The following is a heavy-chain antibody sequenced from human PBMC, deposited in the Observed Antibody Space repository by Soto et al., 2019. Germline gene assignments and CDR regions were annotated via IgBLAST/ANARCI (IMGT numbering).Heavy chain of an antibody. D-gene: IGHD3-9*01. V-gene: IGHV3-53*01. CDR1: GFTVGSNY. J-gene: IGHJ6*02. CDR2: IYSEGTP. CDR3: ARRTYYDILTRSYYYYAMGG. Sequence: GGSLRLSCAASGFTVGSNYMSWVRQAPGKGLEWVSVIYSEGTPYYADSVKGRFTISRENSNNTLYLHMNNLRAEDTAVYYCARRTYYDILTRSYYYYAMGGWGQGTRVTVSS.